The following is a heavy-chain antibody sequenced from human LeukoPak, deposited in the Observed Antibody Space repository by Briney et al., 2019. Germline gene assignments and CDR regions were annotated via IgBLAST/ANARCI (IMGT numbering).Heavy chain of an antibody. CDR1: GGSISSYY. CDR3: AFWSGAGYLDY. V-gene: IGHV4-59*08. J-gene: IGHJ4*02. CDR2: IYYSGST. D-gene: IGHD3-3*01. Sequence: SETLSLTCTVSGGSISSYYWSWIRQPPGKGLEWIGYIYYSGSTNYNPSLKSRVTISVDTSKNQFSLKLSSVTAADTAVYYCAFWSGAGYLDYWGQGTLVTVSS.